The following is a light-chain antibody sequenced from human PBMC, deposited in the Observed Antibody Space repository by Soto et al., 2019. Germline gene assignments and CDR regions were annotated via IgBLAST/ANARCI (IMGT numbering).Light chain of an antibody. V-gene: IGLV1-40*01. CDR3: CSFAGSYTYV. CDR2: RNT. J-gene: IGLJ1*01. CDR1: SSNIGAGYD. Sequence: QSVLTQPPSVSGAPGQRVTISCTGSSSNIGAGYDVHWYQRLPGTAPKLLIFRNTNRPSGVPDRFSGSKSGNTASLTISGLQAEDEADYYCCSFAGSYTYVFGAGTKVTVL.